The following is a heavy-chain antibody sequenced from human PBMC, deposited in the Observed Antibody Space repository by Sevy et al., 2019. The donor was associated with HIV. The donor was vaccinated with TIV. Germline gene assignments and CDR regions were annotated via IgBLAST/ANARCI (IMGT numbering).Heavy chain of an antibody. CDR1: GSTFSDDY. V-gene: IGHV1-2*02. Sequence: ASVKVSCKTSGSTFSDDYIHWVRQAPGERLEWMGWINSAGTNYAETFQGRVTMTRDASITTAYIELNRLRSDDTATYYCATSANLDTSWFDPWGQGVVVTVSS. CDR3: ATSANLDTSWFDP. D-gene: IGHD1-1*01. J-gene: IGHJ5*02. CDR2: INSAGT.